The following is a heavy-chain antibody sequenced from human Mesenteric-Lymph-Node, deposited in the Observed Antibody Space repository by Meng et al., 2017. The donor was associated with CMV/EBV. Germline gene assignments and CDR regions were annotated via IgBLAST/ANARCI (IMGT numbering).Heavy chain of an antibody. CDR3: ARNIVATNWYFDL. CDR1: VYTFTSYG. Sequence: KACVYTFTSYGMNWVRQAPGQGLEWMGWINAGNGNTKYSQKFQGRVTITRDTSASTAYMELSSLRSEDTAVYYCARNIVATNWYFDLWGRGTLVTVSS. D-gene: IGHD5-12*01. CDR2: INAGNGNT. J-gene: IGHJ2*01. V-gene: IGHV1-3*01.